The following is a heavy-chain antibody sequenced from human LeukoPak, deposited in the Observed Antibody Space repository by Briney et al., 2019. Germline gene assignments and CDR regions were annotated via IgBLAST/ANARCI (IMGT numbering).Heavy chain of an antibody. J-gene: IGHJ4*02. D-gene: IGHD3-3*01. CDR1: GFTFSTYV. Sequence: PGGSLRLSCAASGFTFSTYVMNWFRDAPGQGLEWVSTISVGAEYIFYADSVKGRFTISRDDSNNALYLQMHSLRAEDTALYYCASGPPFLKYFEYWGQGTLVTVSS. V-gene: IGHV3-23*01. CDR3: ASGPPFLKYFEY. CDR2: ISVGAEYI.